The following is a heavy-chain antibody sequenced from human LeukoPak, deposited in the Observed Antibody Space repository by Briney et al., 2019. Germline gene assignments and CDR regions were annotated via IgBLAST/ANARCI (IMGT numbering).Heavy chain of an antibody. V-gene: IGHV4-59*06. J-gene: IGHJ4*02. CDR1: GGSISSYY. Sequence: SETLSLTCTVSGGSISSYYWSWIRQPPGKGLEWIGYIYYSGSTYYNPSLKSRVTISVDTSKNQFSLKLSSVTAADTAVYYCARTDHGDYDCWGQGTLVTVSS. D-gene: IGHD4-17*01. CDR2: IYYSGST. CDR3: ARTDHGDYDC.